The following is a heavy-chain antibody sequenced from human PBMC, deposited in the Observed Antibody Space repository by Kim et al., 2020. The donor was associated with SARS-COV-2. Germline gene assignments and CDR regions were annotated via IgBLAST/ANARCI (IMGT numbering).Heavy chain of an antibody. J-gene: IGHJ4*02. CDR1: GGSISSFY. CDR3: AGQGAVAGTFDY. D-gene: IGHD6-19*01. Sequence: SETLSLTCTVSGGSISSFYWNWIRQPPGKELEWIGHIYYSGATNYNPSLKSRVAISVDTSKNQFSLRVNSVTAADTAVYYCAGQGAVAGTFDYWGQGTLVTVSS. CDR2: IYYSGAT. V-gene: IGHV4-59*08.